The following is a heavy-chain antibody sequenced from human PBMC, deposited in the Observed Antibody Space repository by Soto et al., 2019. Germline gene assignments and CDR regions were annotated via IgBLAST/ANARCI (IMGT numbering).Heavy chain of an antibody. CDR1: GSTFSNHI. Sequence: QVQLVQSGAEVKKPGSSVKVSCKASGSTFSNHIITWVRQAPGQGLEWMGRIIPILDITNYAQKFQGRVTITADKSTPTAYMEVSSLSSEDTAVYYCARDSPIGSTFSGHDDIDSWGQGTPGHRLL. CDR2: IIPILDIT. J-gene: IGHJ4*02. D-gene: IGHD5-12*01. CDR3: ARDSPIGSTFSGHDDIDS. V-gene: IGHV1-69*08.